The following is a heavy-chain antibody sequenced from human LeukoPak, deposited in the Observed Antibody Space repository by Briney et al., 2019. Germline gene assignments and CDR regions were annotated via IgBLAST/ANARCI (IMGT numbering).Heavy chain of an antibody. CDR1: GFTFSDYW. D-gene: IGHD6-19*01. V-gene: IGHV3-7*05. J-gene: IGHJ4*02. CDR3: AKGQGWLVDY. Sequence: GGSLRLSCVASGFTFSDYWMTWVRQAPGKGLEWVANIKQDGSEKFYVDSVKGRFTISRDNAKNSLFLQMNSLRAEDTAVYYCAKGQGWLVDYWGQGTLVTVSS. CDR2: IKQDGSEK.